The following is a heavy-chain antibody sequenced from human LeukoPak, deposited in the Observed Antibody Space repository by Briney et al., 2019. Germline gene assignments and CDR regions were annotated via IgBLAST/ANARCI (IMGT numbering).Heavy chain of an antibody. J-gene: IGHJ4*02. Sequence: GASVKVSCKASGYTFTGYYIHWVRQAPGQGLEWMAMINPSGGGSSTTYAQKFQGTLTLTRDMSTSTVYMDLSSLRSEDTAVYYCARSITIFGVATLGYWGQGTLVTVSS. CDR1: GYTFTGYY. D-gene: IGHD3-3*01. V-gene: IGHV1-46*01. CDR2: INPSGGGSST. CDR3: ARSITIFGVATLGY.